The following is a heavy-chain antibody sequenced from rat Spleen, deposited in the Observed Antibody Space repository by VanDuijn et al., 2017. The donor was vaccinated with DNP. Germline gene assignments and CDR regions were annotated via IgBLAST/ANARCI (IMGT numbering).Heavy chain of an antibody. CDR1: GFTFNKYW. CDR2: ISIKTHNFAA. V-gene: IGHV10-4*01. CDR3: TTFAY. Sequence: EVQLVESGGDLVQPGRSLKLSCVASGFTFNKYWMTWIRQVPGKGLDWVGSISIKTHNFAALYADSVKERFIISRDDSQSLIYLQMNNLKTEDTALYYCTTFAYWGQGTLVTVSS. J-gene: IGHJ3*01.